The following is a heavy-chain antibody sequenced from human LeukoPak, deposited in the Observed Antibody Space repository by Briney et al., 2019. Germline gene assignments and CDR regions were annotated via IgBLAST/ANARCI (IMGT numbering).Heavy chain of an antibody. CDR1: GGTFSSYA. J-gene: IGHJ6*03. CDR2: IIPIFGTA. CDR3: ARDRAPRDTISPHYMDV. V-gene: IGHV1-69*01. D-gene: IGHD3-3*01. Sequence: SVKVSCKASGGTFSSYAISWVRQAPGQGLEWMGGIIPIFGTANYAQKFQGRVTITADESTSTAYMELSSLRSEDTAVYYCARDRAPRDTISPHYMDVWGKGTTVTVSS.